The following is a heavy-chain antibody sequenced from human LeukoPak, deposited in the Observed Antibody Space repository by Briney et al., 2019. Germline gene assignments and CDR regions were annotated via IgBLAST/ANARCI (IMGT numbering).Heavy chain of an antibody. V-gene: IGHV4-38-2*02. CDR2: IYHSGST. CDR3: ARRADSSVYRVGATEDDAFDI. Sequence: SETLSLTCTVSGYSISSGYYWGWIRQPPGKGLEWIGSIYHSGSTYYNPSLKSRVTISVDTSKNQFSLKLSSVTAADTAVYYCARRADSSVYRVGATEDDAFDIWGQGTMVTVSS. CDR1: GYSISSGYY. J-gene: IGHJ3*02. D-gene: IGHD1-26*01.